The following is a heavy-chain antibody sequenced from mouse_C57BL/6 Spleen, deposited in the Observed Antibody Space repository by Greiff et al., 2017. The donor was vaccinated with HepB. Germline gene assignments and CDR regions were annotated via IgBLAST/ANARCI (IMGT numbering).Heavy chain of an antibody. Sequence: QVQLQQSGAELVRPGASVKLSCKASGYTFTDYYINWVKQRPGQGLEWIARIYPGSGNTYYNEKFKGKATLTAEKSSSTAYMQLSSLTSEDSAVYFCARSGGGPWYFDVWGTGTTVTVSS. D-gene: IGHD1-3*01. CDR1: GYTFTDYY. CDR2: IYPGSGNT. CDR3: ARSGGGPWYFDV. J-gene: IGHJ1*03. V-gene: IGHV1-76*01.